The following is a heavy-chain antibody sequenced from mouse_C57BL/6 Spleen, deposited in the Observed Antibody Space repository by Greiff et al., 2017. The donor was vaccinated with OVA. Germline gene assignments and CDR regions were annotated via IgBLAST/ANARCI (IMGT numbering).Heavy chain of an antibody. CDR2: ISYDGSN. Sequence: EVKLQESGPGLVKPSQSLSLTCSVTGYSITSGYYWNWIRQFPGNKLEWMGYISYDGSNNYNPSLKNRISITRDTSKNQFFLKLNSVTTEVTATYYCARPPSHYGSSYEWYFDVWGTGTTVTVSS. CDR3: ARPPSHYGSSYEWYFDV. CDR1: GYSITSGYY. J-gene: IGHJ1*03. D-gene: IGHD1-1*01. V-gene: IGHV3-6*01.